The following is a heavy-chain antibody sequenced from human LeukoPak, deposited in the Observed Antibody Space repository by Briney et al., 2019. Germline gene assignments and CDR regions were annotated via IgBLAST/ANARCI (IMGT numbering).Heavy chain of an antibody. CDR2: ISWNSGSI. CDR1: GSTFDDYA. J-gene: IGHJ4*02. CDR3: ARDGRGY. Sequence: GGSLRLSCAASGSTFDDYAMHWVRQAPGKGLEWVSGISWNSGSIGYADSVKGRFTISRDNAKNSLYLQMNSLRAEDTAVYYCARDGRGYWGQGTLVTVSS. V-gene: IGHV3-9*01.